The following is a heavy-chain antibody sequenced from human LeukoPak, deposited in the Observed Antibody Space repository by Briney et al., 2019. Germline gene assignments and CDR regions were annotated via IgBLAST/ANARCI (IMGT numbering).Heavy chain of an antibody. CDR1: GGSFSGYY. J-gene: IGHJ5*01. Sequence: SETLSLTCAVYGGSFSGYYWSWIRQPPGKGLEWIGEINHSGSTNYNPSLKSRVTISVDTSKNQFSLKLSSVTAADTAVYYCARKGSSSHFFNWFDSWGQGTLVTVSS. D-gene: IGHD3-3*02. CDR2: INHSGST. CDR3: ARKGSSSHFFNWFDS. V-gene: IGHV4-34*01.